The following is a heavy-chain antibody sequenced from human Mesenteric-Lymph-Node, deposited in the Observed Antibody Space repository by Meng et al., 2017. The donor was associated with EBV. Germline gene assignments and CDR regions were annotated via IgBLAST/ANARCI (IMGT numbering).Heavy chain of an antibody. J-gene: IGHJ4*02. CDR3: ARENPGDYIDY. V-gene: IGHV7-4-1*02. CDR2: FNTISGNP. CDR1: GYTFTNYA. Sequence: QVRLVQFGSELKKPGASVKVSCKASGYTFTNYAMNWVRQAPGQGLEWVGWFNTISGNPAYGQGFTGRFVFSWDTSVSTAYLQISSLKTEDTAVYYCARENPGDYIDYWGQGTLVTVSS. D-gene: IGHD1-14*01.